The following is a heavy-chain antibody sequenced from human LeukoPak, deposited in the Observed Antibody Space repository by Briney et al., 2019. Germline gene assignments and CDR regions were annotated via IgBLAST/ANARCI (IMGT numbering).Heavy chain of an antibody. D-gene: IGHD2-2*01. CDR2: INAGNGNT. J-gene: IGHJ4*02. V-gene: IGHV1-3*01. CDR3: ATSPGYCSSTSCYEDY. CDR1: GYTFTSYA. Sequence: GASVKVSCKASGYTFTSYAIHWVRQAPGQRLEWMGWINAGNGNTKYSQKFQDRVTITRDTSASTAYMELSSLRSEDTAVYYCATSPGYCSSTSCYEDYWGQGTLVTVSS.